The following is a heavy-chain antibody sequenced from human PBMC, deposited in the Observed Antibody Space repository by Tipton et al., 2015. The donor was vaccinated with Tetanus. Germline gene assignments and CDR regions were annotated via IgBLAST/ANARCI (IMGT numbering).Heavy chain of an antibody. CDR1: GYIFNNYW. Sequence: QLVQSGGEVKKPGESLKISCKGSGYIFNNYWIGWVRQKPGKGLEWMGIIYPGDSDTRYSPSFQGQVTISVDKSINTAFLQWSSLNSSDSSMFYCARAHCTDGVCNFDFWGQGALVTVAS. J-gene: IGHJ4*02. V-gene: IGHV5-51*01. CDR2: IYPGDSDT. CDR3: ARAHCTDGVCNFDF. D-gene: IGHD2-8*01.